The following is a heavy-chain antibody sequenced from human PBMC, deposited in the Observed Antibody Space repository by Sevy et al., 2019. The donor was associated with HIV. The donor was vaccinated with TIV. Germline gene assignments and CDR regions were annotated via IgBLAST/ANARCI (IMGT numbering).Heavy chain of an antibody. CDR1: GFTFSDYY. V-gene: IGHV3-21*01. CDR3: ARDGGCSSTSCLLYFDS. J-gene: IGHJ4*02. Sequence: GGSLRLSCAASGFTFSDYYMNWVRQAPGKGLEWVSSISGWSSYIHYADSGRGRFTISRDNAKNSLYRQMNSLRVDDTAVYFCARDGGCSSTSCLLYFDSWGQGALVTVSS. CDR2: ISGWSSYI. D-gene: IGHD2-2*01.